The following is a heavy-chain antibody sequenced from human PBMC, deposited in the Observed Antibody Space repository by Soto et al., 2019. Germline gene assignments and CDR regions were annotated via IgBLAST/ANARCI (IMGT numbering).Heavy chain of an antibody. CDR3: ARDPQDYYDSSGPGDY. D-gene: IGHD3-22*01. Sequence: GGSLRLSCAASGFTFSSYSMNWVRQAPGKGLEWVSSISSSSSYIYYADSVKGRFTISRDNAKNSLYLQMNSLRAEDTAVYYCARDPQDYYDSSGPGDYWGQGTLVTVSS. J-gene: IGHJ4*02. CDR1: GFTFSSYS. CDR2: ISSSSSYI. V-gene: IGHV3-21*01.